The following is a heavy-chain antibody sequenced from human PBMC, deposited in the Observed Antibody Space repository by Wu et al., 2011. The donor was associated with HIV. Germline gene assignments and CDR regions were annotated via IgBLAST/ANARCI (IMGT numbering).Heavy chain of an antibody. CDR3: VKLSSDFALIPYKYFQH. CDR1: GYNFNSDW. Sequence: VQLVQSGVEVKKPGESLKISCKGSGYNFNSDWIAWVRQMPGKGLEWMGVIYPHDSDVRYSPSFRGQVTISVDKSISTASLQWNSLKASDTAMYYCVKLSSDFALIPYKYFQHWARAPWSPSP. V-gene: IGHV5-51*03. CDR2: IYPHDSDV. J-gene: IGHJ1*01. D-gene: IGHD3/OR15-3a*01.